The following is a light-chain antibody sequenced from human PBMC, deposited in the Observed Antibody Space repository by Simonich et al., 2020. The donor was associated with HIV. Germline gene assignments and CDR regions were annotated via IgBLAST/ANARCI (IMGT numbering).Light chain of an antibody. CDR3: QQYYSTPRT. CDR1: QSVLYSSNNKNY. CDR2: WAS. Sequence: DIVMTQSPDSLAVSLGERATINCKSSQSVLYSSNNKNYLAWYQQKPGQPPKLLIYWASTRASGVPDRVSGSGSGTDFTLTISSLQAEDVAVYYCQQYYSTPRTFGQGTKVEIK. V-gene: IGKV4-1*01. J-gene: IGKJ1*01.